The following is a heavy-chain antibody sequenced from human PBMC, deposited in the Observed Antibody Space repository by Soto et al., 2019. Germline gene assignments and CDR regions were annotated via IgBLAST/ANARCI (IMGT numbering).Heavy chain of an antibody. J-gene: IGHJ5*02. Sequence: QVQLVESGGGVVQPGRSLRLSCVASGFTFRTYGMHWVRQAPGKGLEWVAAVWSDGNNKYYEDSVKGRFTISRDNSKNTLYLQMNSLRAEDTAVYYGAKKYTISVRDLWGQGALVTASS. CDR1: GFTFRTYG. CDR2: VWSDGNNK. CDR3: AKKYTISVRDL. V-gene: IGHV3-33*06. D-gene: IGHD3-3*02.